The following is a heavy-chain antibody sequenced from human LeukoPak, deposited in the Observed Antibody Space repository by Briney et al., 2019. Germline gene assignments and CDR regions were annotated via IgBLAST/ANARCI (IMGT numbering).Heavy chain of an antibody. Sequence: GGSLRLSCAASGFTFSSYSMNWVRQAPGKGLEWVSSISSSSSYIYYADSVKGRFTISRDNAKNSLYLRMNSLRAEDTAVYYCARADYSSLSFDYWGQGTLVTVSS. CDR3: ARADYSSLSFDY. J-gene: IGHJ4*02. CDR2: ISSSSSYI. V-gene: IGHV3-21*01. D-gene: IGHD6-6*01. CDR1: GFTFSSYS.